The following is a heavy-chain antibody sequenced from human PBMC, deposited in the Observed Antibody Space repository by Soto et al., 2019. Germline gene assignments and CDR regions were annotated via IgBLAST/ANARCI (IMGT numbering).Heavy chain of an antibody. CDR2: INSDGSST. Sequence: GGSLRLSCAASGFTFSSYWMHWVRQAPGKGLVWVSRINSDGSSTSYADSVKGRFTISRDNAKNTLYLQMNSLRAEDTAVYYCARPCTHSSSWGCSVDYWGQGTLVTVSS. D-gene: IGHD6-13*01. J-gene: IGHJ4*02. CDR3: ARPCTHSSSWGCSVDY. V-gene: IGHV3-74*01. CDR1: GFTFSSYW.